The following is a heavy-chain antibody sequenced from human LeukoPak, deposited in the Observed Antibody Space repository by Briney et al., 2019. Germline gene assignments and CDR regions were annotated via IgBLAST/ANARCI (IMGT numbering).Heavy chain of an antibody. CDR2: IYHSGST. CDR1: GGSISSSNW. Sequence: SGTLSLTCAVSGGSISSSNWWSWVRQPPGKGLEWIGEIYHSGSTNYNPSLKSRVAISVDKSKNQFSLKLSSVTAADTAVYYCAISSGWYRELDYWGQGTLVTVSS. CDR3: AISSGWYRELDY. D-gene: IGHD6-19*01. V-gene: IGHV4-4*02. J-gene: IGHJ4*02.